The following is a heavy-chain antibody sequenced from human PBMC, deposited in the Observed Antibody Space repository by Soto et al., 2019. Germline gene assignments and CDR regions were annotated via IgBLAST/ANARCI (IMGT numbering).Heavy chain of an antibody. D-gene: IGHD3-10*01. V-gene: IGHV4-31*03. J-gene: IGHJ3*02. CDR1: GGSISSGGYY. CDR2: IYYIGST. Sequence: PSETLSLTCTVSGGSISSGGYYWSWIRQHPGKGLEWIGYIYYIGSTYYNPSLKSRVSISVDTSKNQFSLKLSSVTAADTAVYYCARFYMVRGVMGAFDIWGQGTMVTVSS. CDR3: ARFYMVRGVMGAFDI.